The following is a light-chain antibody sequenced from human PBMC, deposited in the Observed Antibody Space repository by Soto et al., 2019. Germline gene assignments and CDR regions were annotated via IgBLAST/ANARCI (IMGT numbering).Light chain of an antibody. CDR3: QQYNNWPPPWT. J-gene: IGKJ1*01. CDR2: GAS. V-gene: IGKV3-15*01. CDR1: QSVSSSY. Sequence: IVLTQSPGTLSLSPGERATLSCRASQSVSSSYLAWYQQKPGQAPRLLIYGASTRATDIPARFSGSGSGTEFTLTISSLQFEDFAVYYCQQYNNWPPPWTFGQGTKVDIK.